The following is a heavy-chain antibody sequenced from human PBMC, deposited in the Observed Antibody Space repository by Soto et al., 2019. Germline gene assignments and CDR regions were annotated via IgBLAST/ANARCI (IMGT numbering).Heavy chain of an antibody. CDR3: AVGGVIDNWFDP. CDR1: GGSISGYY. Sequence: SETLSLTCTVSGGSISGYYWSWIRQPPGKGLEWIGYMYNTGSTVYNPSFKSRVTISVDTSKNQFSLKLSSVTAADTAVYYCAVGGVIDNWFDPWGQGTLVTVSS. D-gene: IGHD3-16*02. J-gene: IGHJ5*02. V-gene: IGHV4-59*01. CDR2: MYNTGST.